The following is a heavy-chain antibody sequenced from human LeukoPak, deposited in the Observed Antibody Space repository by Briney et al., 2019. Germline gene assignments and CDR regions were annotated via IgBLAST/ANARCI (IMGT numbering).Heavy chain of an antibody. V-gene: IGHV3-21*06. J-gene: IGHJ4*02. CDR1: GFTFSTYN. CDR3: ARGHYDVLTSSYKWTPDY. Sequence: GGSLRLSCAASGFTFSTYNMNWVRQAPGKGLEWVSSITSGGGYTYYADSVKGRFTTSRDNAKNSLSLRLDSLRAEDTAVYCCARGHYDVLTSSYKWTPDYWGQGTLVTVSS. CDR2: ITSGGGYT. D-gene: IGHD3-9*01.